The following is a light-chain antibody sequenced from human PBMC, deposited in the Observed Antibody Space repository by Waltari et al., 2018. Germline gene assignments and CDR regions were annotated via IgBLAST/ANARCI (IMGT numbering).Light chain of an antibody. J-gene: IGKJ1*01. Sequence: DTVMTQSPATLSVSPGERATLSCRASQSVSSNLAWYQQKPGQAPRLLIYGASTRATGIPARFSGSGSGTEFTLTISSLQSEDFAVYYCQQYNNWSWTFGQGTKVEIK. V-gene: IGKV3-15*01. CDR2: GAS. CDR1: QSVSSN. CDR3: QQYNNWSWT.